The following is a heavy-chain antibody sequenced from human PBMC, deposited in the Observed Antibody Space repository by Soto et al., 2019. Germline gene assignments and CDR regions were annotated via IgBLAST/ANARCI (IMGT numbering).Heavy chain of an antibody. J-gene: IGHJ4*02. CDR1: GGSISSHY. CDR3: ARHGNQLLWTSFDY. V-gene: IGHV4-59*11. CDR2: MYYSGST. D-gene: IGHD2-2*01. Sequence: PSATLSLTCTVPGGSISSHYWSWNRQPPGKGLEWIGYMYYSGSTNCNPSLKSRVTMSVDTSKNQFSLLLSSVTAADTAVYYCARHGNQLLWTSFDYWGQGALVTVSS.